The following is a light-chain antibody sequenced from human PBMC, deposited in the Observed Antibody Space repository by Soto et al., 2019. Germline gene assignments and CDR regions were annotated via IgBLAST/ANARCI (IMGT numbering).Light chain of an antibody. J-gene: IGKJ1*01. Sequence: DIQMTQSPSSLSAFVGDRVTITCRASESISTYLNWYQQKPGKGPNHLIYAASSLQSGVPSRFSGGGSGTDFTLTIISLQPEDSATYYCQQSYSTPPTFCQGTKIEIK. CDR3: QQSYSTPPT. CDR1: ESISTY. V-gene: IGKV1-39*01. CDR2: AAS.